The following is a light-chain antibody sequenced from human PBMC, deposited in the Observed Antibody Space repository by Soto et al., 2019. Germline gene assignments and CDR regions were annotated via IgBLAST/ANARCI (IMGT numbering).Light chain of an antibody. Sequence: DIQMTQSPSTLSGSVGDRVTITCRASQSISSWLAWYQQKPGKAPKLLIYAASSLQSGVPSRFSGSGSGTDFTLTISRLEPEDFAVYYCQQYVSSPWAFGQGTKVDIK. J-gene: IGKJ1*01. V-gene: IGKV1-5*01. CDR3: QQYVSSPWA. CDR2: AAS. CDR1: QSISSW.